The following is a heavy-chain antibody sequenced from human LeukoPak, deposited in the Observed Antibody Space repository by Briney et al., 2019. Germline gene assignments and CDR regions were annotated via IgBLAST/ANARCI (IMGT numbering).Heavy chain of an antibody. Sequence: PSETLSLTCTVSGYSISSGYYWGWIRQPPGKGLEWIGIIYHSGSTYYNPSLKRRVTISVDTSKNQFSLKLSSVTAADTAVYYCAREGVATIRYYYYMDVWGKGTTVAVSS. CDR2: IYHSGST. D-gene: IGHD5-12*01. CDR3: AREGVATIRYYYYMDV. V-gene: IGHV4-38-2*02. CDR1: GYSISSGYY. J-gene: IGHJ6*03.